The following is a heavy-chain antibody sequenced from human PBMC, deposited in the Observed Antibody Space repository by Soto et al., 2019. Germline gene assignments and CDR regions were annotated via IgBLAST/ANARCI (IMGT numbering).Heavy chain of an antibody. D-gene: IGHD4-17*01. CDR1: GLSSSSSS. Sequence: EVQLLESGGGLVQPGGSLRLSCAVSGLSSSSSSMSWVRQAPGKGLEWVSTISPSGHYTHYADSVKGRFTISRDTSNNSLCLQMNSLSAEDNAIYYCAKEGAEGFRDYFLSYMDVWGKGTTVNVSS. V-gene: IGHV3-23*01. J-gene: IGHJ6*03. CDR3: AKEGAEGFRDYFLSYMDV. CDR2: ISPSGHYT.